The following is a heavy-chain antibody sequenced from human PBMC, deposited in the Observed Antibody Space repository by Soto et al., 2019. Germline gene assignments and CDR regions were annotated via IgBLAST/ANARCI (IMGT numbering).Heavy chain of an antibody. D-gene: IGHD3-22*01. Sequence: ASVKVSCKASGYTFTSYYMHWVRQAPGQGLEWMGIINPSGGSTSYAQKFQGRVTMTRDTSTSTVYMELSSLRSEDTAVYYCARDRESMITRRKGSFDIWGQGTMVTVSS. J-gene: IGHJ3*02. V-gene: IGHV1-46*01. CDR3: ARDRESMITRRKGSFDI. CDR1: GYTFTSYY. CDR2: INPSGGST.